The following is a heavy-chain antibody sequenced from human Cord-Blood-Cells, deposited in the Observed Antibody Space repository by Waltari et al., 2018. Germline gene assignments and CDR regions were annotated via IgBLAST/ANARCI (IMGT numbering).Heavy chain of an antibody. D-gene: IGHD4-17*01. CDR3: ASFYGDYDYYYYGMDV. CDR1: GFTFSSYG. CDR2: IWYDGSNK. V-gene: IGHV3-33*01. J-gene: IGHJ6*02. Sequence: QVQLVESGGGVVQPGRSLRLSCAASGFTFSSYGMHWVRQAPGKGLEWVAVIWYDGSNKYYADSVKGRFTISRDNSKNTLYLQMNSLRAEDTAVYYCASFYGDYDYYYYGMDVWGQGTTVTVSS.